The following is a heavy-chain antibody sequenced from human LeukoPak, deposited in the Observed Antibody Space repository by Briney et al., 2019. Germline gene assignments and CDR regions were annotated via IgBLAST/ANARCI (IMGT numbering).Heavy chain of an antibody. D-gene: IGHD2-15*01. J-gene: IGHJ6*02. CDR2: IGFAGDT. Sequence: GGSLRLSCAASGFTFSSYDMHWVRQATGKGLEWVSAIGFAGDTYYPGSVKGRFTISRENAKNSLYLQMNSLRAGDTAVYYCARDRCSGGNCYPYYYYYGVDVWGQGTTVTVSS. CDR3: ARDRCSGGNCYPYYYYYGVDV. CDR1: GFTFSSYD. V-gene: IGHV3-13*01.